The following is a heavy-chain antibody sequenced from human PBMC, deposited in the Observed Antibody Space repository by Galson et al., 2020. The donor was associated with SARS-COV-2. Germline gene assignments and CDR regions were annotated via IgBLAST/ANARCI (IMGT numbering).Heavy chain of an antibody. CDR3: AADSGGVVVTAH. CDR1: GFTFTSSA. D-gene: IGHD2-21*02. V-gene: IGHV1-58*01. CDR2: IVVGSGNT. Sequence: SVKVSCKASGFTFTSSAVQWVRQARGQRLEWIGWIVVGSGNTNYAQKFQERVTITRDMSTSTAYMELSSLRSEDTAVYYCAADSGGVVVTAHWGQGTLVTVSS. J-gene: IGHJ4*02.